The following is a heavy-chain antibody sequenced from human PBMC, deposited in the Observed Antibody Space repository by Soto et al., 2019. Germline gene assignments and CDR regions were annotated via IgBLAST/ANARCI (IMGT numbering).Heavy chain of an antibody. D-gene: IGHD1-26*01. V-gene: IGHV4-38-2*01. CDR2: VYFTGRA. CDR1: GYSISSGYF. CDR3: ARRVIAPVGAIDY. Sequence: SETLSLTCAVSGYSISSGYFWGWIRQPPGKGLEWIGSVYFTGRANYNPSLKSRVTVSADTSKNQFSLKLRSVTAADTAVYYCARRVIAPVGAIDYWGQGALVTVSS. J-gene: IGHJ4*02.